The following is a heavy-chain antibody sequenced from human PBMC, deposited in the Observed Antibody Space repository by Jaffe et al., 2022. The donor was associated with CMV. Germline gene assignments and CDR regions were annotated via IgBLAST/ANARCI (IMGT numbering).Heavy chain of an antibody. V-gene: IGHV3-33*01. CDR3: ARDGRDSSGYPPFDY. D-gene: IGHD3-22*01. CDR2: IWYDGSNK. J-gene: IGHJ4*02. Sequence: QVQLVESGGGVVQPGRSLRLSCAASGFTFSSYGMHWVRQAPGKGLEWVAVIWYDGSNKYYADSVKGRFTISRDNSKNTLYLQMNSLRAEDTAVYYCARDGRDSSGYPPFDYWGQGTLVTVSS. CDR1: GFTFSSYG.